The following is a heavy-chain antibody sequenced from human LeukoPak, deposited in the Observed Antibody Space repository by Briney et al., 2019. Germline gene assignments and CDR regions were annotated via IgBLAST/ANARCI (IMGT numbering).Heavy chain of an antibody. D-gene: IGHD1-26*01. J-gene: IGHJ3*02. V-gene: IGHV3-53*01. CDR3: ARIEWERLGRAFDI. Sequence: GWSLRLSCAASGFTVSDNYMTWVRQAPGKGLEWVSSIYNTGATHYAESVKGRFTISRDNSKNTLFFQMNSLRAEDMAVYYCARIEWERLGRAFDIWGQGTMVTVSS. CDR1: GFTVSDNY. CDR2: IYNTGAT.